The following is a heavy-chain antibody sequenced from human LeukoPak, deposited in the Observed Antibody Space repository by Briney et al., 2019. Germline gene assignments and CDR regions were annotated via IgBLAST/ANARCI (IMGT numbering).Heavy chain of an antibody. J-gene: IGHJ5*02. D-gene: IGHD3-10*01. CDR3: ARDSRARQFGEFLSRAPQYNWFDP. Sequence: PGGSLRLSCAVSGFTFSNYGMHWVRQAPGKGLEWVAFIRYDGSNKFYPDSVKGRFTISRDNSKNTLYLQMNSLRAEDTADYSCARDSRARQFGEFLSRAPQYNWFDPWGQGTLVTVSP. CDR1: GFTFSNYG. V-gene: IGHV3-30*02. CDR2: IRYDGSNK.